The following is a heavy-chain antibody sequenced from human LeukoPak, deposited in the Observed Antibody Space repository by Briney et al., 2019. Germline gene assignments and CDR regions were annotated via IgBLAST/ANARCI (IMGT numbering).Heavy chain of an antibody. V-gene: IGHV3-30*18. CDR1: GFTFSSYG. CDR2: ISYDGSNK. CDR3: AKSVGVYCSGGSCLYGMDV. J-gene: IGHJ6*02. Sequence: GGSLRLSCAASGFTFSSYGMHWVRQAPGKGLEWVAVISYDGSNKYYADSVKGRFTISRDNSKNTLYLQMNSLRAEDTAVYYCAKSVGVYCSGGSCLYGMDVWCQGTTVTVSS. D-gene: IGHD2-15*01.